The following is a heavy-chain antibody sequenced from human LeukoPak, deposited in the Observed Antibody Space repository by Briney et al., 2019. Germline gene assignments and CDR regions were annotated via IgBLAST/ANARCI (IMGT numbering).Heavy chain of an antibody. Sequence: LETLSLTCTVSGGSISSSSYYWGWIRQPPGKGLEWIGSIYYSGSTYYNPSLKSRVTMSVDTSKNQFSLKLSSVTAADTAVYYCARDYGSGWYGWFDPWGQGTLVTVSS. CDR3: ARDYGSGWYGWFDP. V-gene: IGHV4-39*07. D-gene: IGHD6-19*01. CDR2: IYYSGST. J-gene: IGHJ5*02. CDR1: GGSISSSSYY.